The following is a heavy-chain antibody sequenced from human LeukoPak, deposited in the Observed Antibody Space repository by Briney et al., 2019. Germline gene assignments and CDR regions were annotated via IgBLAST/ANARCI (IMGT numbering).Heavy chain of an antibody. D-gene: IGHD5-24*01. V-gene: IGHV3-33*08. J-gene: IGHJ4*02. CDR2: VWYDGSNK. Sequence: GRSLRLSCAASGFTFSSYGMHWVRQAPGKGLEWVAVVWYDGSNKYYGDSVKGRFSISKDNSKDTIHLQMDSLRGDDTAVYYCARDQWFGGSKTVLDYWGQGTLVTVSS. CDR3: ARDQWFGGSKTVLDY. CDR1: GFTFSSYG.